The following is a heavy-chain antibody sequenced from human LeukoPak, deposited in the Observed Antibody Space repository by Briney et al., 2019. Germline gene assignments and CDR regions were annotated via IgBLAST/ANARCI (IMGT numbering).Heavy chain of an antibody. CDR2: INHSGST. V-gene: IGHV4-34*01. CDR3: AKGAGGFSYYNWFDP. D-gene: IGHD5-18*01. Sequence: PSETLSLTCAVYGGSFSGYYWSWIRQPPGKGLEWIGEINHSGSTNYNPSLKSRVTISVDTSKNQFSPKLASVTAADTAIYYCAKGAGGFSYYNWFDPWGQGTLVTVSS. J-gene: IGHJ5*02. CDR1: GGSFSGYY.